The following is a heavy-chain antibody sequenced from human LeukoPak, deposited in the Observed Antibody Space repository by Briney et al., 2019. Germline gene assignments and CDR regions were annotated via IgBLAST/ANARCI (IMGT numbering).Heavy chain of an antibody. J-gene: IGHJ4*02. Sequence: GGSLRLSCVASGFTFSTYWMSWVRQAPGKGLEGVANINEDGRAKYYVDSVIGRFTISRDNAKNSLYLQMNSLRAEDTAVYYCARPYYGSADYWGQGTLVTVSS. CDR2: INEDGRAK. CDR3: ARPYYGSADY. V-gene: IGHV3-7*03. CDR1: GFTFSTYW. D-gene: IGHD3-10*01.